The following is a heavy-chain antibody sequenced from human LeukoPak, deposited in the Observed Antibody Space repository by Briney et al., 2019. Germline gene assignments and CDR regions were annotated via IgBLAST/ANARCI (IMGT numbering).Heavy chain of an antibody. CDR3: ARAYYYDSSGYSAIDAFDI. V-gene: IGHV3-30*04. J-gene: IGHJ3*02. Sequence: PGGSLRLSCAASGFTFSNYAMHWVRQAPGRGLEWVAVISYDGSKKDYADSVKGRFTISRGNAKNSLYLQMNSLRAEDTALYYCARAYYYDSSGYSAIDAFDIWGQGTMVTVSS. D-gene: IGHD3-22*01. CDR2: ISYDGSKK. CDR1: GFTFSNYA.